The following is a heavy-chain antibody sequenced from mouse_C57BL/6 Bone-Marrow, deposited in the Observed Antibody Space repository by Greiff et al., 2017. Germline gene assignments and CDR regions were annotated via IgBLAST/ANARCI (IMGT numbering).Heavy chain of an antibody. Sequence: EVHLVESGGGLVKPGGSLKLSCAASGFTFSDYGMHWVRQAPEKGLEWVAYISSGSSTIYYADTVKGRFTISRGNAKNTLFLQMTSLRSEDTAMYYCARENYSNSWFAYWGQGTLVTVSA. V-gene: IGHV5-17*01. CDR3: ARENYSNSWFAY. J-gene: IGHJ3*01. D-gene: IGHD2-5*01. CDR1: GFTFSDYG. CDR2: ISSGSSTI.